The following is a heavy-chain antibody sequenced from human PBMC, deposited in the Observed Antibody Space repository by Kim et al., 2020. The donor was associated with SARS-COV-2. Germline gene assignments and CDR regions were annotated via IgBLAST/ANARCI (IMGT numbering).Heavy chain of an antibody. Sequence: ASVKVSCKVSGYTLTELSMHWVRQAPGKGLEWMGGFDPEDGETIYAQKFQGRVTMTEDTSTDTAYMELSSLRSEDTAVYYCATERRGYYGSGSSYNWFDPWGQGTLVTVSS. CDR3: ATERRGYYGSGSSYNWFDP. D-gene: IGHD3-10*01. J-gene: IGHJ5*02. V-gene: IGHV1-24*01. CDR1: GYTLTELS. CDR2: FDPEDGET.